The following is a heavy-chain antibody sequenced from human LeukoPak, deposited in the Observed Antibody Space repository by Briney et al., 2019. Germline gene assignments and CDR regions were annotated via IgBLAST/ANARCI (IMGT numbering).Heavy chain of an antibody. CDR1: GYTFTSYG. V-gene: IGHV1-18*04. CDR3: ARVLTAIRYGMDV. J-gene: IGHJ6*04. D-gene: IGHD2-21*02. CDR2: ISAYNGNT. Sequence: CXAXGYTFTSYGISWVRQAPGQGLEWMGWISAYNGNTNYAQKLQGRVTMTTDTSTSTAYMELRSLRSDDTAVYYCARVLTAIRYGMDVWGKGTTVTVSS.